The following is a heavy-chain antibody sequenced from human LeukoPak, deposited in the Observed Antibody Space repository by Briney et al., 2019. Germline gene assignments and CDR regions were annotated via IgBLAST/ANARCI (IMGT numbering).Heavy chain of an antibody. CDR1: GFTFSDYY. Sequence: GGSLRLSCEVSGFTFSDYYMSWIRQAPGKGMEWVSYITDSASPIFYADSVKGRFTISRDNAKNSLFLQMNSLRPEDTAVYYCARLRINLGSFDYWGQGTLVTVSS. CDR2: ITDSASPI. J-gene: IGHJ4*02. CDR3: ARLRINLGSFDY. V-gene: IGHV3-11*01.